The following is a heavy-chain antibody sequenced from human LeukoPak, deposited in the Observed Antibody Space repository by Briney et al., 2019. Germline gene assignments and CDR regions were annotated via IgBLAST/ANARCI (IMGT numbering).Heavy chain of an antibody. CDR2: ISGYQGKT. CDR1: GYTFSNYG. CDR3: AIQTSMIVVVDDAFDI. V-gene: IGHV1-18*01. Sequence: ASVKVSCKTSGYTFSNYGVGWVRQAPGQGLEWMGWISGYQGKTDYAQNLQDRVTVTMDTSTSTAHMELRSLRSDDTAVYYCAIQTSMIVVVDDAFDIWGQGTMVTVSS. D-gene: IGHD3-22*01. J-gene: IGHJ3*02.